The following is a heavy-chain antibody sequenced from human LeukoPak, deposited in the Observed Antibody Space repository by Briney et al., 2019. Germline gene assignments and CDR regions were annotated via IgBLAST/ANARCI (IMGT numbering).Heavy chain of an antibody. J-gene: IGHJ4*02. D-gene: IGHD3-22*01. CDR3: AKEFGDDSSGYPDY. CDR2: IYHSGST. V-gene: IGHV4-38-2*02. Sequence: SETLSLTCVVSGLSISSDYYWGWIRQSPGKGLEWIGSIYHSGSTSYNPSLKSRVTISLDTSKNQFSLKLTSVTAADTAVYYCAKEFGDDSSGYPDYWGQGTLVTVSS. CDR1: GLSISSDYY.